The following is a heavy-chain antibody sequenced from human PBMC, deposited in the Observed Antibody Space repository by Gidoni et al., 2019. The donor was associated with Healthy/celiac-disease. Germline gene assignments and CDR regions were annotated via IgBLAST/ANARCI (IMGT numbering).Heavy chain of an antibody. D-gene: IGHD1-20*01. CDR2: ISGSGGST. J-gene: IGHJ4*02. Sequence: EVQLVESGGGLVQPVVSLRPSCAASGFTFSSYAMSWVRQAPGKGLEWVSVISGSGGSTYYADSVKGRLTISRDNSKNTLYPQMKSLRAEDTAVYYCAKGPPYNPLYYFDYWGQGTLVTVSS. V-gene: IGHV3-23*04. CDR1: GFTFSSYA. CDR3: AKGPPYNPLYYFDY.